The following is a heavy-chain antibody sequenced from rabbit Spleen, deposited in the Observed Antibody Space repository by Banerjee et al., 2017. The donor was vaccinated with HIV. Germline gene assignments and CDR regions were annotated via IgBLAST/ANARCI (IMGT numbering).Heavy chain of an antibody. CDR3: ARGSAAMTMVITGYYFTL. J-gene: IGHJ4*01. D-gene: IGHD2-1*01. Sequence: QSLEESGGDLVKPGASLTLTCTASGFSFSSSYYMCWVRQAPGKGLECIACIYAGSSGSTYYASWAKGRFTISKTSSTTVTLQMTSLTAADTATYFCARGSAAMTMVITGYYFTLWGPGTLVTVS. CDR1: GFSFSSSYY. CDR2: IYAGSSGST. V-gene: IGHV1S40*01.